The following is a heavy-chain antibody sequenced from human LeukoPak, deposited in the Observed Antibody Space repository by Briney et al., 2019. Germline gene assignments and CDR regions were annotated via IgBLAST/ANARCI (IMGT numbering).Heavy chain of an antibody. CDR2: ISYDGSNE. V-gene: IGHV3-30*04. CDR3: ARDGVTTWNYDILTGYYGPSNWFDP. D-gene: IGHD3-9*01. CDR1: GFTFSTYV. J-gene: IGHJ5*02. Sequence: GRSLRLSCAASGFTFSTYVMHWVRQARGKGLEWVAVISYDGSNEYYADSVKGRFTISRDNSKSTLYLQMNSLIPEDTAVYYCARDGVTTWNYDILTGYYGPSNWFDPWGQGTLVTVSS.